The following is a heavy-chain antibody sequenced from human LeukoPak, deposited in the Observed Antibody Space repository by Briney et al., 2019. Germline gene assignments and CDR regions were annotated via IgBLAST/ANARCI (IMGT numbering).Heavy chain of an antibody. CDR2: ISSSSSYI. V-gene: IGHV3-21*01. D-gene: IGHD6-13*01. Sequence: PGGSLRLSCAASGFTFSSYSMNWVRQAPGKGLEWVSSISSSSSYIYYADSVKGRFTISRDSAKNSLYLQMNSLRAEDTAVYYCARDCIAAAGLLYYYYGMDVWGQGTTVTVSS. CDR1: GFTFSSYS. CDR3: ARDCIAAAGLLYYYYGMDV. J-gene: IGHJ6*02.